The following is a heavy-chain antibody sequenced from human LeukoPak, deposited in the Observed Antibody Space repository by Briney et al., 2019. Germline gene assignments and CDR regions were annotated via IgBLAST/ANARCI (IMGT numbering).Heavy chain of an antibody. CDR2: ISGSGGST. CDR3: AKDEVWITFGGVIGYFDY. Sequence: PGGSLRLSCAASGFTFSSYAMSWVRQAPGKGLEWVSAISGSGGSTYYADSVKGRFTISRDNSKNTLYLQMNSLRAEDTAVYYCAKDEVWITFGGVIGYFDYWGQGTLVTVSS. V-gene: IGHV3-23*01. D-gene: IGHD3-16*02. CDR1: GFTFSSYA. J-gene: IGHJ4*02.